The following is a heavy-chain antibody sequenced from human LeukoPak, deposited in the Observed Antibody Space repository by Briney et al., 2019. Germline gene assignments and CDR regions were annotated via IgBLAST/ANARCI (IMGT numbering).Heavy chain of an antibody. CDR3: ARGGGSYYYDREWDAFDI. D-gene: IGHD3-22*01. CDR2: IYTSGST. Sequence: SETLSLTCTVSGGSISSGSYYWSWIRQPAGKGLEWIGRIYTSGSTNYNPSLKSRVTISVDTSKNQFSLKLSSVTAADTAVYYCARGGGSYYYDREWDAFDIWGQGTMVTVSS. CDR1: GGSISSGSYY. J-gene: IGHJ3*02. V-gene: IGHV4-61*02.